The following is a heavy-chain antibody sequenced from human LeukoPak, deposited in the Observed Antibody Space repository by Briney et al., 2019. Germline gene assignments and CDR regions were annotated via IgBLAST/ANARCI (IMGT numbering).Heavy chain of an antibody. J-gene: IGHJ5*02. D-gene: IGHD1-26*01. CDR1: GYTFTSYD. Sequence: ASVKVSCKASGYTFTSYDINWVRQATGQGLEWRGWMNPHSGNTVYAQKFQGRVTMTRNTAISTAYMELSSLRSEDTAVYYCARDPIVGATTDWFDRWGQGTLVTVSS. V-gene: IGHV1-8*01. CDR2: MNPHSGNT. CDR3: ARDPIVGATTDWFDR.